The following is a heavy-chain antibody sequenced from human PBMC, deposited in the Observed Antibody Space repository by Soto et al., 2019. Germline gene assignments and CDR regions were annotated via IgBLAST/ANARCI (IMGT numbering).Heavy chain of an antibody. V-gene: IGHV3-30-3*01. CDR2: ISYDGSNK. Sequence: PGGSLRLSCAASGFTFSSYAMHWVRQAPGKGLEWVAVISYDGSNKYYADSVKGRFTISRDNSKNTLYLQMNSLRAEDTAVYYCASLTYCGGDCYSAPFDYWGQGTLVTVSS. CDR3: ASLTYCGGDCYSAPFDY. D-gene: IGHD2-21*02. J-gene: IGHJ4*02. CDR1: GFTFSSYA.